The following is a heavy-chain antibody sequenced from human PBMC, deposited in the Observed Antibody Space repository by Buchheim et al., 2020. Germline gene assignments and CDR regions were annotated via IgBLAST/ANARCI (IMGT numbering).Heavy chain of an antibody. CDR3: ARGYCSTTSCYWVP. V-gene: IGHV4-61*01. CDR1: GGSVSSASYH. CDR2: IFYSGST. J-gene: IGHJ4*02. D-gene: IGHD2-2*01. Sequence: QVQLQESGPGLVKPSETLSLTCTVSGGSVSSASYHWSWIRQPPGKGLEWIGYIFYSGSTNYNPSLKSRVTISVATSKHQFSLRLSSVTAADTAVYYCARGYCSTTSCYWVPWGQGTL.